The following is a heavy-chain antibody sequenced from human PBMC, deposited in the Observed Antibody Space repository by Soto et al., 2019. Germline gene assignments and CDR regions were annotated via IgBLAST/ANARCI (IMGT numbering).Heavy chain of an antibody. CDR1: GDRVSSNSAA. V-gene: IGHV6-1*01. CDR2: TYYRSKWYN. CDR3: AREEGPGIFGRGGWFDP. D-gene: IGHD3-3*01. J-gene: IGHJ5*02. Sequence: SETLSLTCAISGDRVSSNSAAWNWIRQSPSRGLEWLGRTYYRSKWYNDYAVSVKSRITINPDTSKNQFSLQLNSVTPEDTAVYYCAREEGPGIFGRGGWFDPWGQGTLVTVSS.